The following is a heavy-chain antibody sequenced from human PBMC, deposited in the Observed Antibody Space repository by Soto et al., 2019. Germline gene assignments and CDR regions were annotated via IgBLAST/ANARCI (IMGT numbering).Heavy chain of an antibody. CDR1: GYTFSTYG. CDR2: IGAYNDDT. V-gene: IGHV1-18*01. CDR3: GRDWRGAEGFDP. J-gene: IGHJ5*02. D-gene: IGHD3-3*01. Sequence: QVQLVQSGAEVKKPGASVKVSCKASGYTFSTYGFSWVRQAPGQGLEWMGWIGAYNDDTNYAQNVQGRVTMTTDTSTTTSSMELRNLRSEDTAVEFCGRDWRGAEGFDPWGQGTLVTVS.